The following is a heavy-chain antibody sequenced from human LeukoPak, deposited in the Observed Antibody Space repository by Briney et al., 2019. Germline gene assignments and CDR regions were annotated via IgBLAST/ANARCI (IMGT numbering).Heavy chain of an antibody. CDR2: IYPGDSDT. V-gene: IGHV5-51*01. J-gene: IGHJ3*01. Sequence: GESLKISCKGSGYSFITYWIGWVRQMPGKSLEWMGIIYPGDSDTRYGPSFQGQVTISADKSISTAYLQWSSLKASDNALYYCAKGTAVGTADVFDVWGQGTMVTVSS. CDR3: AKGTAVGTADVFDV. CDR1: GYSFITYW. D-gene: IGHD6-13*01.